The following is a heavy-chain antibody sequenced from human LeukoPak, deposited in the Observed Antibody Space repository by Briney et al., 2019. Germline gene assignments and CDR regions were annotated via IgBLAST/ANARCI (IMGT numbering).Heavy chain of an antibody. CDR2: INGDGSTT. Sequence: GGSLRLSCSASGFTFSTYWMHWVRQAPGKGLVWVSRINGDGSTTYYADSVKGRFTISRDNAKNTVYLQMNSLRPEDTAVYYCARALGSPLDFWGQGTLVTVSS. V-gene: IGHV3-74*01. D-gene: IGHD1-26*01. J-gene: IGHJ4*02. CDR1: GFTFSTYW. CDR3: ARALGSPLDF.